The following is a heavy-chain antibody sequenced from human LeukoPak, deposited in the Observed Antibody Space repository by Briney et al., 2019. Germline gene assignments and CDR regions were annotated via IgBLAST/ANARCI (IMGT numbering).Heavy chain of an antibody. CDR1: GFTFSNYY. CDR3: ARDKIVATISYFYGMDV. CDR2: ISSGSTNI. D-gene: IGHD5-12*01. J-gene: IGHJ6*02. Sequence: GGSLRLSCAASGFTFSNYYMNWVRQAPGKGLEWVSSISSGSTNIYYADPVRGRFIISRDNAKESLYLQMNSLRAEDTAMYYCARDKIVATISYFYGMDVWGQGTTVTVSS. V-gene: IGHV3-21*01.